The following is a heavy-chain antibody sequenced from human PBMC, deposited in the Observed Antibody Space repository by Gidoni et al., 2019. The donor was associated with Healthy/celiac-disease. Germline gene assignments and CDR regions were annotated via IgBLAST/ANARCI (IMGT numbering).Heavy chain of an antibody. J-gene: IGHJ4*02. CDR3: ARDKEDGYFDY. CDR2: IYHSGST. V-gene: IGHV4-38-2*02. D-gene: IGHD2-15*01. Sequence: QVQLQESGPGLVKPSETLSLTCTVSGYSISSGYYWGWIRQPPGKGLEWIGSIYHSGSTYYNPSLKSRVTISVDTSKNQFSLKLSSVTAADTAVYYCARDKEDGYFDYWGQGTLVTVSS. CDR1: GYSISSGYY.